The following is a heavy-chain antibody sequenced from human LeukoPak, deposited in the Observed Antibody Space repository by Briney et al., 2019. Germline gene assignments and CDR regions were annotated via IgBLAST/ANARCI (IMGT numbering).Heavy chain of an antibody. D-gene: IGHD3-3*01. CDR1: GYTFSSYW. CDR2: IYPGDSDT. V-gene: IGHV5-51*01. Sequence: GESLKISCKGSGYTFSSYWIGWVRQMPGKGLEWMGIIYPGDSDTRYSSSLQGQVTISVDTSIGTAYLQWSSLKASDTAIYYCARQNDFRLDYWGQGTLVTVSS. J-gene: IGHJ4*02. CDR3: ARQNDFRLDY.